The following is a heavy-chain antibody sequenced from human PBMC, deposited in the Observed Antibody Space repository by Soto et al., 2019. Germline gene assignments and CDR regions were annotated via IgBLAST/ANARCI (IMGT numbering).Heavy chain of an antibody. CDR2: MNTNSGNT. Sequence: ASVKVSCKASGYTFTSYDINWVRQATGQGLEWMGWMNTNSGNTGYAQKFQGKVTMTRNTSISTAYMKLSKLRSEDTAVYYCARSPQGDQDYGDYLDYYYYYMDVWGKGTTVTVSS. CDR1: GYTFTSYD. CDR3: ARSPQGDQDYGDYLDYYYYYMDV. D-gene: IGHD4-17*01. J-gene: IGHJ6*03. V-gene: IGHV1-8*01.